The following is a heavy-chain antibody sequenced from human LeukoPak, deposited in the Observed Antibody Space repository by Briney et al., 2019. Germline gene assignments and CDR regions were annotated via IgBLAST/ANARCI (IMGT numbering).Heavy chain of an antibody. Sequence: SETLSLTCTVSSGSINNTSHYWGWIRQPPGRGLEWIGSIYYSGSSYYNPSLKSRVTISVDTSKSQFSLGLSSVTAADTAVYYCARHQSGYNWFDPWGQGTLVTVSS. J-gene: IGHJ5*02. D-gene: IGHD5-12*01. CDR3: ARHQSGYNWFDP. CDR2: IYYSGSS. CDR1: SGSINNTSHY. V-gene: IGHV4-39*01.